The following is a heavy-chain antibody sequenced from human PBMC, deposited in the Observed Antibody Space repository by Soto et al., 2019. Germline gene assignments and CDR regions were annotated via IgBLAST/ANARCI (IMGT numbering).Heavy chain of an antibody. CDR1: GYTFTGYY. J-gene: IGHJ5*02. Sequence: ASVKVSCKASGYTFTGYYMHWVRQAPGQGLEWMGWINPNSGGTNYAQKFQGRVTMTRDTSISTAYMELSRLRSDDTAVYYGARQWFQYSSSSWFDPWGQGTLVTVSS. CDR3: ARQWFQYSSSSWFDP. CDR2: INPNSGGT. V-gene: IGHV1-2*02. D-gene: IGHD6-13*01.